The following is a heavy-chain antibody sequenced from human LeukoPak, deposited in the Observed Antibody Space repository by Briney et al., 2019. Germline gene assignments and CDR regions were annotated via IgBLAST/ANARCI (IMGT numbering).Heavy chain of an antibody. CDR2: FDPEDGET. V-gene: IGHV1-24*01. CDR1: GYILTELS. D-gene: IGHD1-26*01. Sequence: GASVKVSCKVSGYILTELSMHWVRQAPGKGLEWMGGFDPEDGETIYAQKFQGRVTMTEDTSTDTAYMELSSLRSEDTAVYYCATEYSGSYSAYYYYGMDVWGQGTTVTVSS. J-gene: IGHJ6*02. CDR3: ATEYSGSYSAYYYYGMDV.